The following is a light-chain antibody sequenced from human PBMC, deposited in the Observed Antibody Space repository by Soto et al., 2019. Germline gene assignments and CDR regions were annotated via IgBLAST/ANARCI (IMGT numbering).Light chain of an antibody. CDR3: QVYNSSPWT. Sequence: EIVLTQSPGTLSLSPGERATLSCSASQIVSSGYVAWYQVKPGQAPRLVVYGASTRASGFPDRFSGSGSGTDFTLTISRLESEDFAMYYCQVYNSSPWTFGQGTKVDIK. J-gene: IGKJ1*01. CDR1: QIVSSGY. V-gene: IGKV3-20*01. CDR2: GAS.